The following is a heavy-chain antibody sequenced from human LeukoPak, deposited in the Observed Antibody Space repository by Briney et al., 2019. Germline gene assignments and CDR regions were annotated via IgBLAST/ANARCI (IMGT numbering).Heavy chain of an antibody. CDR3: ARSSSVTIPGYYFDY. CDR2: IIPIFGTA. J-gene: IGHJ4*02. Sequence: SVKVSCKASGGTFSSYAINWVRQAPGQGLEWMGGIIPIFGTANYAQKFQGRVTITADKSTSTAYMELSSLRSDDTAVYYCARSSSVTIPGYYFDYWGQGTLVTVSS. V-gene: IGHV1-69*06. CDR1: GGTFSSYA. D-gene: IGHD2-21*01.